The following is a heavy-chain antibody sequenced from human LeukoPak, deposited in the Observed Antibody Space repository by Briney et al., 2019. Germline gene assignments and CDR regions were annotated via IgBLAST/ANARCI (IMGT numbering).Heavy chain of an antibody. J-gene: IGHJ4*02. D-gene: IGHD3-10*01. CDR1: GYTFTNYW. CDR3: ARSGDRGHHFDY. V-gene: IGHV5-51*01. CDR2: IYPGDSDT. Sequence: GESLKISCESSGYTFTNYWIAWVRQMPGKGLEWMGLIYPGDSDTKYRPSFQGQVTISADKSINTAYLQWSSLEAPDTAIYYCARSGDRGHHFDYWGQGTLVTVSS.